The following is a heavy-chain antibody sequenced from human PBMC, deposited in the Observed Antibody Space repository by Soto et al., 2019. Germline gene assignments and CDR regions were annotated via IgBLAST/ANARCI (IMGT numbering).Heavy chain of an antibody. D-gene: IGHD2-2*01. CDR2: IWYDGSKK. J-gene: IGHJ6*02. CDR1: GFTFSNYA. CDR3: ARVLVVDGNSFYFGMDV. V-gene: IGHV3-33*08. Sequence: GGSLRLSCAASGFTFSNYAMHWVRQAPGKGLEWVTVIWYDGSKKYYADSVKGRFTISRDNSKNTLYLQMNSLRAEDTALYYCARVLVVDGNSFYFGMDVWGQGTTVTVS.